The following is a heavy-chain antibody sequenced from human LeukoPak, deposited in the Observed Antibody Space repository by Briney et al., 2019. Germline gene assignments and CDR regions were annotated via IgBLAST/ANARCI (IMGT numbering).Heavy chain of an antibody. D-gene: IGHD5-24*01. CDR1: GDSFSNNKYY. Sequence: SETLSLTRTVSGDSFSNNKYYWAWVRQPPGKGLEWIGAMHHSGNTYYNSSLKSRVTMSIDTSKNKFSLKLNSVTAADTAVYYCARDYSQLDLWGQGAPVTVSS. CDR3: ARDYSQLDL. J-gene: IGHJ4*02. CDR2: MHHSGNT. V-gene: IGHV4-39*07.